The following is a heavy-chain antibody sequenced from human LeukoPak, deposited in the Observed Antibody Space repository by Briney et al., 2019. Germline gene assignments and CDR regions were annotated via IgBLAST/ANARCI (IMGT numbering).Heavy chain of an antibody. V-gene: IGHV1-18*01. CDR2: ISAYNGNT. D-gene: IGHD3-22*01. Sequence: RRASVKVSCKASGYTFTSYGISWVRQAPGQGLEWMGWISAYNGNTNYAQKLQGRVTMTTDTSTSTAYMELRSLRSDDTAVYYCAKSLVVIEDPFDYWGQGTLVTVSS. J-gene: IGHJ4*02. CDR3: AKSLVVIEDPFDY. CDR1: GYTFTSYG.